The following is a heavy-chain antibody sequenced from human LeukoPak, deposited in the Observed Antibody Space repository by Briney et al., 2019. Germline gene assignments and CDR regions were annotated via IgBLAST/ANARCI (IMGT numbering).Heavy chain of an antibody. CDR3: ARREKSTYYFDY. Sequence: PSETLSLTCTVSGGSISSYYWGWIRQPPGKGLEWIGYIYYRGSNNYNPCLKSRATISVDTSKTQFSLKLSSVTATDTAVYYCARREKSTYYFDYWGQGTLVTVSS. CDR1: GGSISSYY. J-gene: IGHJ4*02. CDR2: IYYRGSN. V-gene: IGHV4-59*01.